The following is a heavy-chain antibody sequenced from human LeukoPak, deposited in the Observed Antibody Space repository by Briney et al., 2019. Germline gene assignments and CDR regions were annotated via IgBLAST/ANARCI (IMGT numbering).Heavy chain of an antibody. D-gene: IGHD2-8*01. CDR1: GFTFSTYA. CDR3: AKVSGGIMVYAAFDY. V-gene: IGHV3-30*04. J-gene: IGHJ4*02. CDR2: ISYDGSNK. Sequence: GGSLRLSCAASGFTFSTYAMHWVRQAPGKGLECVAVISYDGSNKYYADSVKGRFTISRDNSKNTLYLQMNSLRAEDTAVYYCAKVSGGIMVYAAFDYWGQGTLVTVSS.